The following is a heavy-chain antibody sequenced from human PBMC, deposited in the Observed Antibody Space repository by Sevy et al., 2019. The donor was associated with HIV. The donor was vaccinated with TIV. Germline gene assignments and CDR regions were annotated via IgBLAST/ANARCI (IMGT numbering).Heavy chain of an antibody. Sequence: GGFLRLSCAASGFTFTDYWMSWVRQTPGKGLEWVATIKQDESEKYYVDSVKGRFAISRDNDKNSVSLQMNGLRVEDAALYYCAREVGGFNWRPYYFDSWGQGTLVTVSS. D-gene: IGHD3-3*01. J-gene: IGHJ4*02. CDR3: AREVGGFNWRPYYFDS. CDR2: IKQDESEK. V-gene: IGHV3-7*01. CDR1: GFTFTDYW.